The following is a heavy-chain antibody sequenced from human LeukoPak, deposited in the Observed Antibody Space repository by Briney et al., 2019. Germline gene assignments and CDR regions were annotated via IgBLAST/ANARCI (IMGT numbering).Heavy chain of an antibody. Sequence: ASVKVSCKASGCTFSSYAISWVRQAPGQGLEWMGGIIPIFGTANYAQKFQGRVTITTDESTSTAYMELSSLRSEDTAVYYCARDHGITGTTAIDYWGQGTLVTASS. CDR2: IIPIFGTA. D-gene: IGHD1-7*01. V-gene: IGHV1-69*05. CDR3: ARDHGITGTTAIDY. J-gene: IGHJ4*02. CDR1: GCTFSSYA.